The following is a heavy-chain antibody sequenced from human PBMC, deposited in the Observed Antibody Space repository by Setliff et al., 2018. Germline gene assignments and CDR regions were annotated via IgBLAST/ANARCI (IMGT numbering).Heavy chain of an antibody. CDR1: GFPFGTYW. Sequence: GGSLRLSCEASGFPFGTYWMYWIRQAPGKGPVWVALLSPDATYSNYADSVKGRFTISRDNAKNTLFLQMNSLRDDDTAIYYCAREGLTGYSSGWYFDYYYGMDVWGQGTTVTVSS. CDR3: AREGLTGYSSGWYFDYYYGMDV. D-gene: IGHD6-19*01. V-gene: IGHV3-74*01. CDR2: LSPDATYS. J-gene: IGHJ6*02.